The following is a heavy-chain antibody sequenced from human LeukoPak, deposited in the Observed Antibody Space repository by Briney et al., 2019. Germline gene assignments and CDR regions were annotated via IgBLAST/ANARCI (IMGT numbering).Heavy chain of an antibody. V-gene: IGHV3-33*01. D-gene: IGHD6-19*01. J-gene: IGHJ5*02. CDR3: ARERAVAGTNWFDP. Sequence: PGRSLRLSCAASGFTFSSYGMHWVRQAPGKGLGWVAVIWYDGSNKYYADSVKGRFTISRDNSKNTLYLQMNSLRAEDTAVYYCARERAVAGTNWFDPWGQGTLVTVSS. CDR1: GFTFSSYG. CDR2: IWYDGSNK.